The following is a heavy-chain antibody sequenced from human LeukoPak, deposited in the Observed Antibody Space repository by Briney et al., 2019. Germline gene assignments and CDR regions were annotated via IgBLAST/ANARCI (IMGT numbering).Heavy chain of an antibody. CDR1: GYTFTSCG. D-gene: IGHD4-17*01. Sequence: GASVKVPCKASGYTFTSCGISWVRQAPGQGLEWMGWINPNSGGTNYAQKFQGRVTMTRDTSISTAYMELSRLRSDDTAVYYCARSGDDYGDYFDYWGQGTLVTVSS. J-gene: IGHJ4*02. CDR2: INPNSGGT. V-gene: IGHV1-2*02. CDR3: ARSGDDYGDYFDY.